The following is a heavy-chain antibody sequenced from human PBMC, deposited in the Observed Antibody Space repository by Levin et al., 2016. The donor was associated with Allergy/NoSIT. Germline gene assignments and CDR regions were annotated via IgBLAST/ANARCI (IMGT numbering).Heavy chain of an antibody. V-gene: IGHV1-58*01. Sequence: SVKVSCKASGFIFTTSAVQWVRQARGQRLEWIGWIVVGSGNTNYAQKFQERVTITRDMSTSTAYMELSSLRSEDTAVYYCAADSKGVGAVELDYWGQGTLVTVSS. CDR1: GFIFTTSA. CDR3: AADSKGVGAVELDY. D-gene: IGHD1-26*01. J-gene: IGHJ4*02. CDR2: IVVGSGNT.